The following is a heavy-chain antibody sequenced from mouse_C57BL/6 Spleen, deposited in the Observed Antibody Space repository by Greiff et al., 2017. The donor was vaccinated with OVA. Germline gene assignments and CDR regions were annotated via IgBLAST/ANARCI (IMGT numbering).Heavy chain of an antibody. V-gene: IGHV5-6*01. Sequence: VQLKESGGDLVKPGGSLKLSCAASGFTFSSYGMSWVRQTPDKRLEWVATISSGGSYTYYPDSVKGRFTISRDNAKNTLYLHMSSLKSEDTAMYYCARHPYYYGSSYVNFDYWGQGTTLTVSS. CDR1: GFTFSSYG. CDR3: ARHPYYYGSSYVNFDY. D-gene: IGHD1-1*01. CDR2: ISSGGSYT. J-gene: IGHJ2*01.